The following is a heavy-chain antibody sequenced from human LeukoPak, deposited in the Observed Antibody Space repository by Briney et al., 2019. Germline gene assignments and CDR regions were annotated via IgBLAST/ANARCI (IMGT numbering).Heavy chain of an antibody. CDR2: IIPIFGTA. D-gene: IGHD3-10*01. V-gene: IGHV1-69*13. J-gene: IGHJ4*02. Sequence: SVKVSCKASGGTFSSYAISWVRQAPGQGLEWMGGIIPIFGTANYAQKFQGRVTITADESTSTAYMELSSLRSEDTAVYYCASEIRGRGLYYYGSGSPPRYWGQGTLVTVSS. CDR1: GGTFSSYA. CDR3: ASEIRGRGLYYYGSGSPPRY.